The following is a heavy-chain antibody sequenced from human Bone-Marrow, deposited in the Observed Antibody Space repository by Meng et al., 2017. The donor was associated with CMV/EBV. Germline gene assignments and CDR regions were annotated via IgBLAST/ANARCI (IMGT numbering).Heavy chain of an antibody. CDR1: GFTFSSYV. Sequence: GESLKISCAASGFTFSSYVMHWVRQAPGKGLEWVAFIRYDGSNKYYADSVKGRFTISRDNSKNTLYLQMNSLRAEDTAVYYCAKSVLRTYYDFWSGDYYYGMDVWGQGTTVTVSS. CDR2: IRYDGSNK. J-gene: IGHJ6*02. CDR3: AKSVLRTYYDFWSGDYYYGMDV. V-gene: IGHV3-30*02. D-gene: IGHD3-3*01.